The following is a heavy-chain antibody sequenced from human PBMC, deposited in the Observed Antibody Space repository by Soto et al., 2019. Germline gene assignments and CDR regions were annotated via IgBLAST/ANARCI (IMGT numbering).Heavy chain of an antibody. D-gene: IGHD1-26*01. J-gene: IGHJ4*02. CDR3: ARDESGSYGGASDF. CDR2: INSGSRYI. V-gene: IGHV3-21*01. Sequence: EVQLVESGGGLVKPGGSLKLSCVASGLTFSTHTMNWVRQAPGKGLEWVASINSGSRYIYYADPVKGRFTISRDNAKSSLYLQMNNLRVEDTAVYYCARDESGSYGGASDFWGQGTLVTVSS. CDR1: GLTFSTHT.